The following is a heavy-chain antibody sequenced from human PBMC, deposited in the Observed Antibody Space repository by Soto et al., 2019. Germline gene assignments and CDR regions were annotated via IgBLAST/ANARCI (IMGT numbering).Heavy chain of an antibody. J-gene: IGHJ6*02. V-gene: IGHV3-21*01. CDR1: GFTFSSYS. CDR3: ARIFTMNVYYYYGMDV. CDR2: ISSSSSYI. Sequence: PGGSLRLSCAASGFTFSSYSMNWVRQAPGKGLEWVSSISSSSSYIYYADSVKGRFTISRDNAKNSLYLQMNSLRAEDTAVYYCARIFTMNVYYYYGMDVWGQGTTVTVS. D-gene: IGHD3-22*01.